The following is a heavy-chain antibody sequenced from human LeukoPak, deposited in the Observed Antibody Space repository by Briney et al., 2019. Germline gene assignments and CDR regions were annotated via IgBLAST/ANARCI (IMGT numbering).Heavy chain of an antibody. Sequence: GGSLRLSCAASGFTFSGSAVHWVRQASGKGLEWVGRIRSKANSYATAYAASGKGRFTISRDDSKNTAYLQMNSLKTEDTAVYYCTRRSTDSGSSELFDYWGQGTLVTVSS. CDR3: TRRSTDSGSSELFDY. D-gene: IGHD1-26*01. J-gene: IGHJ4*02. V-gene: IGHV3-73*01. CDR1: GFTFSGSA. CDR2: IRSKANSYAT.